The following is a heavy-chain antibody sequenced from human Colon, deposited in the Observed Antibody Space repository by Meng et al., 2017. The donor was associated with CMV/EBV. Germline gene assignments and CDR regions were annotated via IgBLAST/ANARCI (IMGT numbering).Heavy chain of an antibody. J-gene: IGHJ4*02. V-gene: IGHV3-30-3*01. CDR1: RFAFSFYA. CDR3: ARPADVLVIAKGLDY. Sequence: GESLKISCAAPRFAFSFYAMHWVRQAPGKGLEWVAAISKDGTSIYYAESVKGRFTISRDNSNNTLFLQMNSLRPEDTTIYYCARPADVLVIAKGLDYWGQGTLVTVSS. CDR2: ISKDGTSI. D-gene: IGHD2-15*01.